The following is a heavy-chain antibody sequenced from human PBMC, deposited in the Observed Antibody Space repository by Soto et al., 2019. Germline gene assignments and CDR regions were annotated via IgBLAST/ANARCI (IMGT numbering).Heavy chain of an antibody. D-gene: IGHD2-21*02. CDR3: AKSIVVVTALDY. CDR1: GYTFTSYA. V-gene: IGHV1-3*05. CDR2: IHAGNGNT. Sequence: QVQLVQSGAEEKKPGASVKVSCKASGYTFTSYAMHWVRQAPGQRLEWMGWIHAGNGNTKYSQKLQGRVTITRDTSASTAYMELSSLRSEDTAVYYCAKSIVVVTALDYWGQGTLVTVSS. J-gene: IGHJ4*02.